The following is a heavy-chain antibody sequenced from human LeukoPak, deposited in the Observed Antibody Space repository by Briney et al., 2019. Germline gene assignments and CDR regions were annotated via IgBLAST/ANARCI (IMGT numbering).Heavy chain of an antibody. CDR3: GRGSWTGTRVPGGY. CDR2: VYYSGKT. V-gene: IGHV4-39*07. Sequence: SETRSLTGTVSDGPISSTTYYCASIRQPPGKGLEWIESVYYSGKTYYKPCLKSRVIISLDAYKNQFSLNLTSVTGAGTAVYYCGRGSWTGTRVPGGYWGEGTLVSVCS. D-gene: IGHD3-10*01. CDR1: DGPISSTTYY. J-gene: IGHJ4*02.